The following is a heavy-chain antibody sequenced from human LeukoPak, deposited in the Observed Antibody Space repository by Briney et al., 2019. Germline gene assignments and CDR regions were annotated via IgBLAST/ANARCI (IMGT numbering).Heavy chain of an antibody. CDR1: GGSISSGDYY. V-gene: IGHV4-30-4*01. J-gene: IGHJ5*02. D-gene: IGHD3-22*01. Sequence: PSETLPLTCTVSGGSISSGDYYWSWIRQPPGKGLEWIAYMYYCGSTYYNPSLKSRVTMSADTSKNQLSLRLSSVTAADTAVYYCARPYYYDSRIDPWGQGILVTVSS. CDR3: ARPYYYDSRIDP. CDR2: MYYCGST.